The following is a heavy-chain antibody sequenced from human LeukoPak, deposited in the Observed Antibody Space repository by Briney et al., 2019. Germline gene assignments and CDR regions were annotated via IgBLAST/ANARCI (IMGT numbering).Heavy chain of an antibody. V-gene: IGHV4-39*07. J-gene: IGHJ6*02. Sequence: SETLSLTCTVSGGSISSSSYYWGWIRQPPGKGLEWIGSIYYSGSTYYNPSLKSRVTISVDTSKNQFSLKLSSVTAADTAVYYCARELTYCSGGSCYLLQYYYGMDVWGQGTTVTVSS. CDR3: ARELTYCSGGSCYLLQYYYGMDV. CDR1: GGSISSSSYY. D-gene: IGHD2-15*01. CDR2: IYYSGST.